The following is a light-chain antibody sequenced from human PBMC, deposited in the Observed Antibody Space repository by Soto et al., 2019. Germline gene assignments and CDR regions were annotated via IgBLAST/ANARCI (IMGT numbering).Light chain of an antibody. V-gene: IGLV2-14*01. J-gene: IGLJ1*01. CDR2: EVG. Sequence: QSALTQPASVSGSPGQSITISCTGTSSDIGAYNYVSWYQQHPGKAPKLMIYEVGNRPSGLSNRFSGSKSGNTASLTISGLQAEDEADYFCSSYPSSSTLYVFGTGTKLTVL. CDR3: SSYPSSSTLYV. CDR1: SSDIGAYNY.